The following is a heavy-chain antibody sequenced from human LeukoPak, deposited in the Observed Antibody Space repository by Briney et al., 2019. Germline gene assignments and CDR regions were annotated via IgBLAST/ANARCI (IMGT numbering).Heavy chain of an antibody. CDR1: GFTFSSFA. J-gene: IGHJ5*02. CDR3: VKDTWVWYRDNWFDL. V-gene: IGHV3-23*01. CDR2: ISGSGGAT. D-gene: IGHD1-26*01. Sequence: GGSLRLSCAASGFTFSSFAMSWVRQAPGKGLEWVSAISGSGGATYYADSVRGRFTISRDNSQNTVYLQMNSLRAEDMAVYYCVKDTWVWYRDNWFDLWGQGTLVTVSS.